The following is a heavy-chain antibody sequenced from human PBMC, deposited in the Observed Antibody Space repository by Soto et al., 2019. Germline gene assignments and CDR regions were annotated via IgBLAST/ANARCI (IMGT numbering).Heavy chain of an antibody. CDR2: IYYSGST. Sequence: PSETLSLTCTVSGGSISSGGYYWSWIRQHPGKGLEWIGYIYYSGSTYYNPSLKSRVTISVDTSRNQFSLKLSSVTAADTAVYYCARDDDGFLYGMDVWGQGTTVTVSS. J-gene: IGHJ6*02. CDR1: GGSISSGGYY. D-gene: IGHD3-16*01. CDR3: ARDDDGFLYGMDV. V-gene: IGHV4-31*03.